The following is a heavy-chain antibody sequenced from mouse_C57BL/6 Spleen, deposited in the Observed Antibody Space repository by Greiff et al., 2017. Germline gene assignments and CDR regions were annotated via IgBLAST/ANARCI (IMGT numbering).Heavy chain of an antibody. CDR3: TRRGPFYGNSPAWFAY. CDR1: GYTFTDYE. Sequence: QVQLQQSGAELVRPGASVTLSCKASGYTFTDYEMHWVKQTPVHGLEWIGAIDPETGGTASNQKFKGKAILTADKSSSTAYMELRSLTSEDSAVYYCTRRGPFYGNSPAWFAYWGQGTLVTVSA. V-gene: IGHV1-15*01. J-gene: IGHJ3*01. D-gene: IGHD2-1*01. CDR2: IDPETGGT.